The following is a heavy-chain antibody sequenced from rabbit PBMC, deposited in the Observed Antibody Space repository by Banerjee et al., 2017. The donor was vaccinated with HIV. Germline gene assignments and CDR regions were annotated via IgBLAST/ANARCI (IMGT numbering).Heavy chain of an antibody. J-gene: IGHJ3*01. Sequence: QEQLEESGGDLVKPGASLTLTCTASGFSFSSSYYMCWVRQAPGKGLEWIACIYAGSSGNTVYATWAKGRFTISRTSSTTVALQMTSLTAADTATYFCARDDAGVVGYDWDLWGQGTLVTDS. D-gene: IGHD4-2*01. V-gene: IGHV1S45*01. CDR2: IYAGSSGNT. CDR3: ARDDAGVVGYDWDL. CDR1: GFSFSSSYY.